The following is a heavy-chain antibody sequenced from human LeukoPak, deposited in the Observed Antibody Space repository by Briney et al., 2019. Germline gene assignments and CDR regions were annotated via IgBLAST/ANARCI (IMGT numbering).Heavy chain of an antibody. CDR1: GYTFTGYY. CDR3: ARDRPLTIFWLEFDY. CDR2: INPNSGGT. V-gene: IGHV1-2*02. D-gene: IGHD3-9*01. J-gene: IGHJ4*02. Sequence: ASVKVSCKASGYTFTGYYMHWVRQAPGQGLEWMGWINPNSGGTNYAQKFQGRVTMIRDTSISTAYMELSRLRSDDTAVYYCARDRPLTIFWLEFDYWGQGTLVTVSS.